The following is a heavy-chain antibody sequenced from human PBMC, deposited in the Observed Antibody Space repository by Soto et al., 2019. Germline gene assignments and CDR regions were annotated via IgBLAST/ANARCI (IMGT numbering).Heavy chain of an antibody. CDR1: GGSFSGYY. J-gene: IGHJ6*02. CDR2: INHSGST. CDR3: ARHLLWFGELINYYYYGMDV. V-gene: IGHV4-34*01. D-gene: IGHD3-10*01. Sequence: PSETLSLTCAVYGGSFSGYYWSWIRQPPGKGLEWIGEINHSGSTNCNPSLKSRVTISVDTSKNQFSLKLSSVTAADTAVYYCARHLLWFGELINYYYYGMDVWGQGTTVTVSS.